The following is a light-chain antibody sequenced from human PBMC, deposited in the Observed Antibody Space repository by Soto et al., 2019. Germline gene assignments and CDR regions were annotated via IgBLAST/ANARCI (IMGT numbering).Light chain of an antibody. CDR1: SSNLGAGYD. V-gene: IGLV1-40*01. CDR3: QAYDYSLTAAV. Sequence: QSVLTQPPSVSGAPRQRVTLSCTGNSSNLGAGYDVHWYKQVPGAAPKLVIFGNRNRPSGVPERFSGSKSGTSASLAITGLQAEDEADYYCQAYDYSLTAAVFGGGTKLTVL. CDR2: GNR. J-gene: IGLJ3*02.